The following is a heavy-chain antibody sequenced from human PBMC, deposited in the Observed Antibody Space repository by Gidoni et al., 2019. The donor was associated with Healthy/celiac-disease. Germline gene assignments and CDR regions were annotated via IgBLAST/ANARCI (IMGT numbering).Heavy chain of an antibody. J-gene: IGHJ5*02. CDR1: GGTFSSYA. V-gene: IGHV1-69*04. CDR2: IIPILGIA. D-gene: IGHD4-4*01. CDR3: ARGTVRDGWFDP. Sequence: QVQLVPSGAEVKQPGSSVQVSCKASGGTFSSYAISWVRQAPGQGLEWMGRIIPILGIANYAQKFQGRVTITAYKSTSTAYMELSSLRSEDTAVYYCARGTVRDGWFDPWGQGTLVTVSS.